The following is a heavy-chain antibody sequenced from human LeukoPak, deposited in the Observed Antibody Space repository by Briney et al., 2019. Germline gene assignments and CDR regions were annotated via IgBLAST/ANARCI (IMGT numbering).Heavy chain of an antibody. D-gene: IGHD3-3*01. Sequence: GASVKVSCKASGYTFPSYFMHWVRQAPGQGLEWMGIINPTGGSTTYAQKFQGRVTMTRDTSTSTVYMELRSLRSDDTAVYYCARGDTNPDYDFWSGYYEVSNNWFDPWGQGTLVTVSS. J-gene: IGHJ5*02. CDR1: GYTFPSYF. V-gene: IGHV1-46*01. CDR3: ARGDTNPDYDFWSGYYEVSNNWFDP. CDR2: INPTGGST.